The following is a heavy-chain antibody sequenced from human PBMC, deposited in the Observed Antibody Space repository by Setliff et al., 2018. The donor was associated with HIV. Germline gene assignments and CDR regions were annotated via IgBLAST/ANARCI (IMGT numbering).Heavy chain of an antibody. Sequence: SVKVSCKASGGTFSSYAISWVRQAPGQGLEWMGGIIPILGIANYAQKFQGRVTITADKSMSTAYMELSSLRSEDTAVYYCARVREEQLAPLPNWYFDLWGRGTLVTVSS. J-gene: IGHJ2*01. CDR1: GGTFSSYA. V-gene: IGHV1-69*10. CDR3: ARVREEQLAPLPNWYFDL. CDR2: IIPILGIA. D-gene: IGHD6-6*01.